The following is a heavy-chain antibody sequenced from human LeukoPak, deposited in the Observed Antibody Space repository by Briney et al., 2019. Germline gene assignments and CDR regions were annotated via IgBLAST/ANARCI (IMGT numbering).Heavy chain of an antibody. J-gene: IGHJ6*02. CDR2: ISANDGNT. Sequence: GASVKVSCKASGYTFTSYGISWVRQAPGQGLEWMGWISANDGNTDYPQKLQGRVTMTTDTSTSTAYMELSSLRSEDTAVYYCARVEDAATISYYYYGMDVWGQGTTVTVSS. CDR3: ARVEDAATISYYYYGMDV. V-gene: IGHV1-18*01. D-gene: IGHD5-24*01. CDR1: GYTFTSYG.